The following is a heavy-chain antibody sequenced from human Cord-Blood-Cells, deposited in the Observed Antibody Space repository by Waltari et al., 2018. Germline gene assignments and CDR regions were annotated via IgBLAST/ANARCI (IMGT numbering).Heavy chain of an antibody. Sequence: QVQLQQWGAGLLKPSETLSLTCAVYGGSFSGYYWSWIRQPPGKGLEWIGEINHGGSTNSTPSLTSRVTISVDTSKNQFSLKLSSVTAADTAVYYCARGHTMVRGVKGSNWFDPWGQGTLVTVSS. CDR1: GGSFSGYY. V-gene: IGHV4-34*01. D-gene: IGHD3-10*01. CDR3: ARGHTMVRGVKGSNWFDP. J-gene: IGHJ5*02. CDR2: INHGGST.